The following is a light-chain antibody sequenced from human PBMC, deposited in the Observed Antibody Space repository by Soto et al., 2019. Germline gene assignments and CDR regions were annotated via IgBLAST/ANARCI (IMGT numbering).Light chain of an antibody. CDR2: EVR. CDR1: SSDVGAYDF. Sequence: QSVLTQPASVSGSPGQSITISCTGTSSDVGAYDFVSWYQQHPDKAPKLMIYEVRYRPSGVSNRFSGSKSVNTATLTFSVLQAEDEADYYCSSYTPRSSRVFGTGTKVTDL. J-gene: IGLJ1*01. V-gene: IGLV2-14*03. CDR3: SSYTPRSSRV.